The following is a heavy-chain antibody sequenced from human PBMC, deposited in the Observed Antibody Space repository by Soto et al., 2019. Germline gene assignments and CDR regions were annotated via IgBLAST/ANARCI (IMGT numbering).Heavy chain of an antibody. CDR3: ATLNFDSGDYMGY. J-gene: IGHJ4*02. Sequence: GGSLRLSCAASKFTFSTYSVSWVRQAPGKGLEWISGISGRGTATFYADSVKGRFTISRDNSKSTLYLQMSSLRAEDTAVYYCATLNFDSGDYMGYWGQGTPVTVSS. D-gene: IGHD4-17*01. V-gene: IGHV3-23*01. CDR1: KFTFSTYS. CDR2: ISGRGTAT.